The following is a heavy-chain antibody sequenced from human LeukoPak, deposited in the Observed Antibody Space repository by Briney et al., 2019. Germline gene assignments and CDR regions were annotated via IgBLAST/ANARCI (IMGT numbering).Heavy chain of an antibody. CDR2: IYYSGST. D-gene: IGHD3-10*01. Sequence: SQTLSLTCTVSGGSISSYYWSWIRQPPGKGLEWIGYIYYSGSTNYNPSLKSRVTISVDTSKNQFSLKLSSVTAADTAVYYCASLGEFYFDYWGQGTLVTVSS. V-gene: IGHV4-59*01. CDR3: ASLGEFYFDY. CDR1: GGSISSYY. J-gene: IGHJ4*02.